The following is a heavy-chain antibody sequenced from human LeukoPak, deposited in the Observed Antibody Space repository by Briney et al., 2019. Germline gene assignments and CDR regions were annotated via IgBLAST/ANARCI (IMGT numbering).Heavy chain of an antibody. CDR3: ARGDDIVVVPAPRGNWFDP. Sequence: SETLSLTCAVYGGSFSGYYWSWIRQPPGKGLEWIGEINHSGSTKYNPPLKSRVTISVDTSKNQFSLKLSSVTAADTAVYYCARGDDIVVVPAPRGNWFDPWGQGTLVTVSS. V-gene: IGHV4-34*01. J-gene: IGHJ5*02. D-gene: IGHD2-2*01. CDR1: GGSFSGYY. CDR2: INHSGST.